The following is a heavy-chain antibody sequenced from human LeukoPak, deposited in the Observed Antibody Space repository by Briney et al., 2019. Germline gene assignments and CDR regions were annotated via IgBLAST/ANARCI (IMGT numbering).Heavy chain of an antibody. CDR1: GYTFTGYY. J-gene: IGHJ6*03. CDR2: INPNSGGT. V-gene: IGHV1-2*02. CDR3: ARRMTTVTMRWYYYYMDV. Sequence: GASVKVSCKASGYTFTGYYMHWVRQAPGQGLEWMGWINPNSGGTNYAQKFQGRVTMTRDTSISTAYMELSRLRSDDTAVYYCARRMTTVTMRWYYYYMDVWGKGTTVTVSS. D-gene: IGHD4-17*01.